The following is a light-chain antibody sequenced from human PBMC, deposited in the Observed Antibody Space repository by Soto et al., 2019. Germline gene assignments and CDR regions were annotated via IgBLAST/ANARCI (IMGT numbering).Light chain of an antibody. CDR1: SSNIGAGYH. J-gene: IGLJ1*01. CDR2: DNT. Sequence: QSVLTQPPSVSGAPGQRVTISCTGSSSNIGAGYHVHWYQHLPGSAPNLLIYDNTNRPSGVPDRFSGSKSGTSASLAITGLQAEDEADYYCQSYDSSLSEYVFGTGTKLTVL. CDR3: QSYDSSLSEYV. V-gene: IGLV1-40*01.